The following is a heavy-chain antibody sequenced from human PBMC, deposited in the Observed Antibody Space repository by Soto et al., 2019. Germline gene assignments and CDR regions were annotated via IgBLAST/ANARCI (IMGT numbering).Heavy chain of an antibody. V-gene: IGHV5-10-1*01. J-gene: IGHJ6*02. CDR3: ASSMIAGVYYGMDV. CDR1: GYSFTSYW. Sequence: PGESLKISWKGSGYSFTSYWISWVRQMPGKGLEWMGRIDPSDSYTNYSPSFQGHVTISADKSISTAYLQWSSLKASDTAMYYCASSMIAGVYYGMDVWGQGTTVTVSS. D-gene: IGHD3-22*01. CDR2: IDPSDSYT.